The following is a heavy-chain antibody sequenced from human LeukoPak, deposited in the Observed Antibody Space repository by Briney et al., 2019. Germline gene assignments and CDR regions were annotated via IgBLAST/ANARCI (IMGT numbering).Heavy chain of an antibody. V-gene: IGHV3-11*04. CDR1: GFTFSDYY. Sequence: PGGSLRLSCAASGFTFSDYYMSWIRQAPGKGLGWVSYISSSGSTIYYADSVKGRFTISRDNAKNSLYLQMNSLRAEDTAVYYCARDRRDGYNRFDYWGQGTLVTVSS. CDR2: ISSSGSTI. CDR3: ARDRRDGYNRFDY. D-gene: IGHD5-24*01. J-gene: IGHJ4*02.